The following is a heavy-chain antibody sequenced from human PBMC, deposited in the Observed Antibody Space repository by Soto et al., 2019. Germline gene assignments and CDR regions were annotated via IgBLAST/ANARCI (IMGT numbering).Heavy chain of an antibody. CDR1: GFPFSFYS. J-gene: IGHJ4*02. CDR3: ARDGKGAAYTHGPYYFDY. Sequence: GGSLRLSCAASGFPFSFYSMNWVRQAPGKGLEWISYITSTSIDINYADFVRGRFTISRDNAMRSLFLHMNSLRDEDTAVYYFARDGKGAAYTHGPYYFDYWGQGALVTVSS. D-gene: IGHD1-1*01. V-gene: IGHV3-48*02. CDR2: ITSTSIDI.